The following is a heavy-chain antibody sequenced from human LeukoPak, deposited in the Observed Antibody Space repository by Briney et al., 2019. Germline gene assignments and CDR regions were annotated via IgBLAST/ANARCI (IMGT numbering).Heavy chain of an antibody. CDR1: GFTFGDYA. V-gene: IGHV3-49*04. CDR2: IRSKAYGGTT. D-gene: IGHD1-26*01. J-gene: IGHJ4*01. CDR3: TASGGSSRFDY. Sequence: GGSLRLSCPASGFTFGDYAMSWVRQAPGKGLEWVGFIRSKAYGGTTEYAASVKGRFTISRDDSKSIAYLQMNSLKTEDTAVYYCTASGGSSRFDYWGHGTLVTVSS.